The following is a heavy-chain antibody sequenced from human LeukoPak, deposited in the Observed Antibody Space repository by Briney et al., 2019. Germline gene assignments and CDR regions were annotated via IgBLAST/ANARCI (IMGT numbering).Heavy chain of an antibody. CDR2: MNPNSGNT. J-gene: IGHJ4*02. V-gene: IGHV1-8*01. D-gene: IGHD3-3*01. Sequence: ASVKVSCKASGYTFTSYDINWVRQATGQGLEWMGWMNPNSGNTGYAQKFQGRVTMTRNTSISTAYMELSSLRSEDTAVYYCARGLTYYDFWSGYYSDDGYYFDYWGQGILVTVSS. CDR1: GYTFTSYD. CDR3: ARGLTYYDFWSGYYSDDGYYFDY.